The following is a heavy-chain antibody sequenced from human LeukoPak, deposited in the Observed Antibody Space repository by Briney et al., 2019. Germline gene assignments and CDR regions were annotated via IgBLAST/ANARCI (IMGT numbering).Heavy chain of an antibody. CDR1: GFTFSIYT. J-gene: IGHJ4*02. V-gene: IGHV3-23*01. CDR3: AKGGHCPALCTTQIAVAGYNDN. D-gene: IGHD6-19*01. Sequence: PGGSLRLSCAASGFTFSIYTMNWVRQAPGKGLEWVSIINYNGDTKYYADSVQGRFTISRDNSKNTVYLQINSLRAEDTAIYYCAKGGHCPALCTTQIAVAGYNDNWGQGTLVTVSS. CDR2: INYNGDTK.